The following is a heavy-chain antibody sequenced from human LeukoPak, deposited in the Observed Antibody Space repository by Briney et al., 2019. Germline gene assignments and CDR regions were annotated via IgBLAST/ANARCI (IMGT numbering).Heavy chain of an antibody. V-gene: IGHV3-21*01. Sequence: GGSLRLSCAASGFTFSSYSMNWVRQAPGKGLEWVSSISSSSSYIYYADSVKGRFTISRDNAKNSLYLQMNSLRAEDTAVYHCARDRCSSTSCRRFDYWGQGTLVTVSS. J-gene: IGHJ4*02. CDR3: ARDRCSSTSCRRFDY. CDR1: GFTFSSYS. CDR2: ISSSSSYI. D-gene: IGHD2-2*01.